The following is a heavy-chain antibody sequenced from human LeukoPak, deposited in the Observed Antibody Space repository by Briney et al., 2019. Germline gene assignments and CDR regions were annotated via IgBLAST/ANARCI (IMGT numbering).Heavy chain of an antibody. CDR3: ARANIAVAGFDY. V-gene: IGHV3-66*02. CDR1: GFTVSSNY. D-gene: IGHD6-19*01. CDR2: IYSGGST. Sequence: GGSLRLSCAASGFTVSSNYMSWVRQAPGKGLEWVSVIYSGGSTYYADSVKGRFTISRDNSKNTLYVQMNSLRAEDTAVYYCARANIAVAGFDYWGQGTLVTVSS. J-gene: IGHJ4*02.